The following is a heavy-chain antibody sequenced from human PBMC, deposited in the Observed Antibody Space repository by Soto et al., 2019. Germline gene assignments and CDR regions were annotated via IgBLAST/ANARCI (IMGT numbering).Heavy chain of an antibody. CDR3: ARGYCSSTSCYSRKPRSRPNWFDP. CDR2: INHSGST. J-gene: IGHJ5*02. CDR1: GGSFSGYY. V-gene: IGHV4-34*01. D-gene: IGHD2-2*02. Sequence: NPSETLSLTCAVYGGSFSGYYWSWIRQPPGKGLEWIGEINHSGSTNYNPSLKSRVTISVDTSKNQFSLKLSSVTAADTAVYYCARGYCSSTSCYSRKPRSRPNWFDPWGQGTLVTVSS.